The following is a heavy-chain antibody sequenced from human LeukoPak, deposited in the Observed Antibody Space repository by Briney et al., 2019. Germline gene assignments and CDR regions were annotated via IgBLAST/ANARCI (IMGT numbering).Heavy chain of an antibody. CDR2: ISGSGDST. CDR1: GLTFNTYV. CDR3: AKGPCPDLWSGNGVMDV. J-gene: IGHJ6*04. D-gene: IGHD3-3*01. V-gene: IGHV3-23*01. Sequence: GGSLRLSCAASGLTFNTYVINWVRQAPGKGLEWVSAISGSGDSTYYADSVKGRFTISRDNSKNTLYLQMNSLRGEDTAAYYCAKGPCPDLWSGNGVMDVWGKGTTVAVSS.